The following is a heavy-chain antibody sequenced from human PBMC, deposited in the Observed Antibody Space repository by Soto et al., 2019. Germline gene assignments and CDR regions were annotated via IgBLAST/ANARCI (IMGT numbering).Heavy chain of an antibody. V-gene: IGHV3-30*18. Sequence: GGSLRLSCAASGFTFSSYGMHWVRQAPGKGLEWVAVISYDGSNKYYADSVKGRFTISRDNSKNTLFLQMNSLRVEDTALYYCAKMHHDRGTHHYYYGMDVCGQGTTVTVSS. D-gene: IGHD1-26*01. CDR3: AKMHHDRGTHHYYYGMDV. CDR2: ISYDGSNK. CDR1: GFTFSSYG. J-gene: IGHJ6*02.